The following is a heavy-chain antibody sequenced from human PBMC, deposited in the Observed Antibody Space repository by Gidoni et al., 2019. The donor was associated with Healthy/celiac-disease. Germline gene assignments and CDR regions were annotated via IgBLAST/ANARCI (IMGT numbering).Heavy chain of an antibody. D-gene: IGHD2-2*02. V-gene: IGHV4-34*01. Sequence: QVQLQQWGAGLLKPSETLSLTCAVYGGSFSGYYWSWIRQPPGKGLEWIGEINHSGSTNYNPSLKSRVTISVDTSKNQFSLKLSSVTAADTAVYYCARGDVVVPAAIPVDYYYYYGMDVWGQGTTVTVSS. CDR1: GGSFSGYY. J-gene: IGHJ6*02. CDR3: ARGDVVVPAAIPVDYYYYYGMDV. CDR2: INHSGST.